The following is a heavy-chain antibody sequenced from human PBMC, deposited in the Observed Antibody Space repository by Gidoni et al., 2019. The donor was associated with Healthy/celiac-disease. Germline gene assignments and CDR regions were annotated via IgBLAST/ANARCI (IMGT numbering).Heavy chain of an antibody. CDR3: ARVVAALNTFDY. CDR1: GYTFTSYA. CDR2: SNAGNGNT. Sequence: QVQLVQSGDEVKKPRASVKVSCKASGYTFTSYAMHWVRQAPGLRLEWMGWSNAGNGNTKYSQKVQVRVTITRDTSASTAYMELSSLRSEDTAVYYCARVVAALNTFDYWGQGTLVPVSS. V-gene: IGHV1-3*01. J-gene: IGHJ4*02. D-gene: IGHD6-6*01.